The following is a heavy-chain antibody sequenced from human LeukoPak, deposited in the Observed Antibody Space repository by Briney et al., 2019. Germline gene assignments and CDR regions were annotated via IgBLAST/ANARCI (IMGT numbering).Heavy chain of an antibody. J-gene: IGHJ6*02. V-gene: IGHV3-33*01. Sequence: GGSLRLSCAASGFTFSNQAMHWVRQAPGKGLEWVAVIWYDGSKKYYADSVKGRFTISRDNSKNTLYLQMNSLRAEDTAIYHCAMTSVTSLPPYYFYGMDVWGHGTTVTVSS. CDR2: IWYDGSKK. CDR3: AMTSVTSLPPYYFYGMDV. D-gene: IGHD4-17*01. CDR1: GFTFSNQA.